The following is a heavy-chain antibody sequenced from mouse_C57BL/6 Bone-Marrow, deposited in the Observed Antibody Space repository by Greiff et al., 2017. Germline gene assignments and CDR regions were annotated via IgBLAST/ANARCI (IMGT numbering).Heavy chain of an antibody. CDR3: ARKGYYGSSYFDY. Sequence: EVKVVESGGGLVKPGGSLKLSCAASGFTFSSYTMSWVRQTPEKRLEWVATISGGGGNTYYPDSVKGRFTISRDNAKNTLYLQMRSLRSEDTALYYCARKGYYGSSYFDYWGQGTTLPVSS. CDR2: ISGGGGNT. CDR1: GFTFSSYT. J-gene: IGHJ2*01. V-gene: IGHV5-9*01. D-gene: IGHD1-1*01.